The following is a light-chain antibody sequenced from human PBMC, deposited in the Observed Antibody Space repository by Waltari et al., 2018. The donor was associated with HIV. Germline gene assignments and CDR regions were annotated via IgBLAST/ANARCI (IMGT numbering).Light chain of an antibody. J-gene: IGLJ3*02. CDR1: SSNIGTGSD. Sequence: QSALTQPPSVSGAPGQRVPISCTGPSSNIGTGSDVHWYQQLPGTAPKLLIYANTNRPSGVPDRFSGSKSGTSASLAITGLQAEDEADYYCQSYDSRLSGSVFGGGTKLTVL. V-gene: IGLV1-40*01. CDR3: QSYDSRLSGSV. CDR2: ANT.